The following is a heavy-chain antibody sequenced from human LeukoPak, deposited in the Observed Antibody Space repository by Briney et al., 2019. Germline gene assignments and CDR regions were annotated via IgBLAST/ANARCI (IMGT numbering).Heavy chain of an antibody. V-gene: IGHV3-21*01. CDR3: ARKENILTGYYDH. Sequence: GGSLRLSCAASGFTFSSYTMNWVRQAPGKGLEWVSSISSDSNYIYYADSVKGRFTISRDNAWDSLYLQMNSLRAEDTAVYYCARKENILTGYYDHWGQGTLVTVSS. CDR2: ISSDSNYI. J-gene: IGHJ5*02. D-gene: IGHD3-9*01. CDR1: GFTFSSYT.